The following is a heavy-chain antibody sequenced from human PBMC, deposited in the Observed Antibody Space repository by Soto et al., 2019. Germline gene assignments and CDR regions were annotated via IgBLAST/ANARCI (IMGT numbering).Heavy chain of an antibody. J-gene: IGHJ5*02. CDR2: IKSKTDGGTT. V-gene: IGHV3-15*07. CDR1: GSTFSNAW. Sequence: GGSLRLSCAASGSTFSNAWMNWVRQAPGKGLEWVGRIKSKTDGGTTDYAAPVKGRFTISRDDSKNTLYLQMNSLKTEDTAVYYCTPRTRITGTTYWFDPWGQGTLVTVSS. D-gene: IGHD1-7*01. CDR3: TPRTRITGTTYWFDP.